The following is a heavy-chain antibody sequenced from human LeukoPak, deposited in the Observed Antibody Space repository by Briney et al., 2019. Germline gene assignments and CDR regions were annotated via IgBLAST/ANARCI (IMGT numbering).Heavy chain of an antibody. V-gene: IGHV3-48*03. J-gene: IGHJ4*02. D-gene: IGHD3-22*01. CDR3: ARSSGSYRPMGY. Sequence: PGGSLRLSCAASGFTFSSYEMNWVRQAPGKELEWVSHIGSSGSSIYYAASVKGRFTISRDNAKNSLYLQMNSLRAEDTAVYYCARSSGSYRPMGYWGQGTLVTVSS. CDR1: GFTFSSYE. CDR2: IGSSGSSI.